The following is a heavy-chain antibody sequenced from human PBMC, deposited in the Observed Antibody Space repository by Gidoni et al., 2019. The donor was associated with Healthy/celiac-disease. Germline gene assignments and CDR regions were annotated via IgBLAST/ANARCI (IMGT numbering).Heavy chain of an antibody. J-gene: IGHJ4*02. D-gene: IGHD1-26*01. CDR3: ARDRAPSKYMVGAIDY. CDR2: INPSGGST. CDR1: GYTFTSYY. V-gene: IGHV1-46*01. Sequence: QVQLVQSGAEVKKPGASVKVSCKASGYTFTSYYMHWVRQAPGQGLEWMGIINPSGGSTSYAQKFQGRVTMTRDTSTSTVYMELSSLRSEDTAVYYCARDRAPSKYMVGAIDYWGQGTLVTVSS.